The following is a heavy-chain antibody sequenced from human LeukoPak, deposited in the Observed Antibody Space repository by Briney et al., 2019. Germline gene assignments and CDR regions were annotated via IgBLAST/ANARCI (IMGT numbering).Heavy chain of an antibody. J-gene: IGHJ4*02. CDR2: IKPDGGEK. Sequence: GGSLRLSCAASGLNFSRYWMTWVRQAPGKGLEWVASIKPDGGEKYYVDSVKGRFTISRDNSKNTLYLQMNSLRAENTAVYYCARFYANEWALPHWGQGTLVTVSS. CDR1: GLNFSRYW. V-gene: IGHV3-7*01. D-gene: IGHD1-26*01. CDR3: ARFYANEWALPH.